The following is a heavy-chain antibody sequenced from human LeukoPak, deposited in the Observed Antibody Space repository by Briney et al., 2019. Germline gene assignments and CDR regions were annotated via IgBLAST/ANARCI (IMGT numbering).Heavy chain of an antibody. CDR2: MIISGGST. CDR1: GFTFTNYA. V-gene: IGHV3-23*01. D-gene: IGHD1-7*01. Sequence: PGGSVRLSCEASGFTFTNYAMPWVRQVPGKGLEWVSSMIISGGSTYYADSVKGRFTISRDNSKNTLYLEMNSLRVEDTALYYCARETKIDYWGQGALVTVSS. J-gene: IGHJ4*02. CDR3: ARETKIDY.